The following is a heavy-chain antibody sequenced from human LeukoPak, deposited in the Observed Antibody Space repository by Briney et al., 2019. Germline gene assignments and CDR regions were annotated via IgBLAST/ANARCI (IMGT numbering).Heavy chain of an antibody. CDR3: ARLAGGQYSGSYYGATRPSNFDY. D-gene: IGHD1-26*01. V-gene: IGHV4-61*01. Sequence: PSETLSLTCTVSGGSVSSGSYYWSWIRQPPGKGLEWIGHIYYSGSTNYNFSLKSRVTISVDTSKNQFSLKLSSVTAADTAVYYCARLAGGQYSGSYYGATRPSNFDYSGQGTLVTVSS. CDR1: GGSVSSGSYY. J-gene: IGHJ4*02. CDR2: IYYSGST.